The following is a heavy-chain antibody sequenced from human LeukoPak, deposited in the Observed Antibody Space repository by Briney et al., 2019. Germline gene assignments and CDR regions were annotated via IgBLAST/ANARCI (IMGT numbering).Heavy chain of an antibody. D-gene: IGHD1-26*01. CDR3: AREMEWEPNWFDP. J-gene: IGHJ5*02. V-gene: IGHV3-30*02. CDR2: IRNGGSHK. Sequence: GGSLRLSCAASGFTFSSYGMHWVRQAPGKGLEWVSFIRNGGSHKYYADSVKGRFTISRDNSKNTVYLQMNSLRAEDTAVYYCAREMEWEPNWFDPWGQGTLVTVSS. CDR1: GFTFSSYG.